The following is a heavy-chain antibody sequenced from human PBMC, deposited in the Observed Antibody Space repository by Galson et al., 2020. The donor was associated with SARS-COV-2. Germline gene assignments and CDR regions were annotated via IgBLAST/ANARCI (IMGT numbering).Heavy chain of an antibody. CDR3: AKYLRAVNYFDS. CDR2: IGNSGGNK. CDR1: GFTFSRYA. V-gene: IGHV3-23*01. Sequence: GGSLRLSCAASGFTFSRYAMAWVHQTPGKGLEWVSTIGNSGGNKYYADSVKGRFTISRDNSKDILFLQMNGLRAEDTALYYCAKYLRAVNYFDSWGQGTLVSVSS. D-gene: IGHD4-4*01. J-gene: IGHJ4*02.